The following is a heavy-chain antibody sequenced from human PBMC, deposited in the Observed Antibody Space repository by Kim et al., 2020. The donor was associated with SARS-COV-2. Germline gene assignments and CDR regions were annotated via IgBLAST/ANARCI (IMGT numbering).Heavy chain of an antibody. D-gene: IGHD3-16*01. V-gene: IGHV4-59*13. CDR3: SRVREGGIPPFDY. CDR2: VYYGRS. Sequence: SETLSLTCSVSGGSLSTYYWNWIRQSPGKGLEWIGYVYYGRSKYNTSLMGRLTITLENTKTHFFSRLTSVMSAATGAYYCSRVREGGIPPFDYWGQGT. J-gene: IGHJ4*01. CDR1: GGSLSTYY.